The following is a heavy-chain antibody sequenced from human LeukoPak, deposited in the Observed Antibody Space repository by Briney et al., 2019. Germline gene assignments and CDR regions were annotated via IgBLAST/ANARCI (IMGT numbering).Heavy chain of an antibody. V-gene: IGHV4-59*11. J-gene: IGHJ4*02. D-gene: IGHD6-19*01. CDR1: GGSISSQF. CDR2: IYNSGAT. CDR3: TKATQWLAFDY. Sequence: SETLSLTCTVSGGSISSQFWSWIRQPPGKGLEWIGNIYNSGATIYNPSLESRVTISVDTSKNQLSLQVTSVTAADTAVYYCTKATQWLAFDYWGQGTLVTVSS.